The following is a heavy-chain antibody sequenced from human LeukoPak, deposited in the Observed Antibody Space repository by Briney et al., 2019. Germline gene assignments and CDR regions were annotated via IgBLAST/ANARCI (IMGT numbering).Heavy chain of an antibody. CDR3: ARIDVVVAAPLDY. J-gene: IGHJ4*02. V-gene: IGHV3-66*01. CDR2: IYSGGAT. Sequence: PGGSLRLSCAASGFTVSSGYMTWVRQAPGKGLEWVSVIYSGGATYYADSVKGRFTISGDNAKNSLYLQMNSLRAEDTAVYYCARIDVVVAAPLDYWGQGTLVTVSS. CDR1: GFTVSSGY. D-gene: IGHD2-15*01.